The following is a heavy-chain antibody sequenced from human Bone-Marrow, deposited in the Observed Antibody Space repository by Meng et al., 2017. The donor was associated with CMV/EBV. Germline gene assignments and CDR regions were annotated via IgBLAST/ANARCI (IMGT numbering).Heavy chain of an antibody. CDR2: ISYDGSNK. CDR3: ARDQPLGGRFLEWLFTLGTFDP. J-gene: IGHJ5*02. Sequence: GGSQLSCAASGFTFSSYAMHWVRQAPGKGLEWVAVISYDGSNKYYADSVKGRFTISRDNSKNTLYLQMNSLRAEDTAVYYCARDQPLGGRFLEWLFTLGTFDPWGQGTLVTVYS. D-gene: IGHD3-3*01. CDR1: GFTFSSYA. V-gene: IGHV3-30-3*01.